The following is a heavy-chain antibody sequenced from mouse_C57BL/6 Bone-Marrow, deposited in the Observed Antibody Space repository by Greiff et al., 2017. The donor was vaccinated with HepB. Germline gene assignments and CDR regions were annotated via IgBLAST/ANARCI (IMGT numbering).Heavy chain of an antibody. J-gene: IGHJ4*01. CDR2: IYPRSGNT. V-gene: IGHV1-81*01. CDR3: ARERSTTVVANYAMDY. Sequence: VQLQQSGAELARPGASVKLSCKASGYTFTSYGISWVKQRTGQGLEWIGEIYPRSGNTYYNEKFKGKATLTADKSSSTAYMELRSLTSEDSAVYFCARERSTTVVANYAMDYWGQGTSVTVSS. D-gene: IGHD1-1*01. CDR1: GYTFTSYG.